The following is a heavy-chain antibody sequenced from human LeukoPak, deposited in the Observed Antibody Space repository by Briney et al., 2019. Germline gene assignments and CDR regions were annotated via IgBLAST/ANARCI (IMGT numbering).Heavy chain of an antibody. CDR1: GGSFRGYY. CDR2: IYYSGST. J-gene: IGHJ6*03. V-gene: IGHV4-34*01. D-gene: IGHD3-22*01. Sequence: PSETLSLTCAVYGGSFRGYYWSWIRQPPGKGLEWIGSIYYSGSTYYNPSLKSRVTISVDTSKNQFSLKLSSVTAADTAVYYCARLYYDSSGYYYYYYYYYMDVWGKGTTVTVSS. CDR3: ARLYYDSSGYYYYYYYYYMDV.